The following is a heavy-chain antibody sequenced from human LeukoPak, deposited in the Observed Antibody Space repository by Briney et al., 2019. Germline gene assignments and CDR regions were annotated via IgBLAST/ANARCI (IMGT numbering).Heavy chain of an antibody. V-gene: IGHV3-9*01. Sequence: GLSLRLSCAASGFTFDDYAMHGVRQAPGKGLEWVSGISWNSGSIGYADSVKGRFTISRDNAKNSLYLQMNSLRAEDTALYFCAKDYARYSGSYYLDYWGQGTLVTVSS. CDR2: ISWNSGSI. J-gene: IGHJ4*02. CDR3: AKDYARYSGSYYLDY. D-gene: IGHD1-26*01. CDR1: GFTFDDYA.